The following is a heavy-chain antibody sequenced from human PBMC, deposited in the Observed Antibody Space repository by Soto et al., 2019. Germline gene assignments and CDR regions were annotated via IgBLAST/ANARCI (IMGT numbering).Heavy chain of an antibody. CDR2: IYAEGNT. Sequence: EVQLVDTGGGLIQPGGSLRLSCAASGFTVSNSYISWVRQAPGKGLEWVSVIYAEGNTYYANSLEGRFTISRDNFKNTVYLQMDSLRAEDTAMYYCARSGSWTGYFDSWGQGTLVTVSS. D-gene: IGHD6-13*01. CDR3: ARSGSWTGYFDS. J-gene: IGHJ4*02. CDR1: GFTVSNSY. V-gene: IGHV3-53*02.